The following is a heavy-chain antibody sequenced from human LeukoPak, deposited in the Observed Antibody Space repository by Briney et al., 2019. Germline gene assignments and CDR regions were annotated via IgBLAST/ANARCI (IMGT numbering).Heavy chain of an antibody. CDR2: IYYSGDT. CDR1: GGSISSYY. Sequence: SETLSLTCTVSGGSISSYYWSWIRQPPGKGLEWIGYIYYSGDTNYNPSLKSRVTISVDTSENQFSLRLRSVTAADTAVYYCARGIPAAGTLGYWGQGTLVTVSS. CDR3: ARGIPAAGTLGY. J-gene: IGHJ4*02. V-gene: IGHV4-59*01. D-gene: IGHD6-13*01.